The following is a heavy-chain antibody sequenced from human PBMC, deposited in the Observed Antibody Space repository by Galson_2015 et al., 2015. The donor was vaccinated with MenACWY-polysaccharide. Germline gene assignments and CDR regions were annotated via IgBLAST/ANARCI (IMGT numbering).Heavy chain of an antibody. V-gene: IGHV3-7*04. Sequence: SLRLSCAASGFTFSGYWMSWVRQAPGQGLEWVANIKQDGSENYYVDSVKGRITISRDNAKNSLYLQMNSLRAEDTAVYYCARGQKPLGPWGQGTLVTVSS. CDR2: IKQDGSEN. CDR1: GFTFSGYW. J-gene: IGHJ5*02. CDR3: ARGQKPLGP.